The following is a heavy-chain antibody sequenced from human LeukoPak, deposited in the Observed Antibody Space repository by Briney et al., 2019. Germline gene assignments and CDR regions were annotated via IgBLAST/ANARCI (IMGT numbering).Heavy chain of an antibody. CDR1: GYTFTSYG. Sequence: VASVKVSCKASGYTFTSYGISWVRQAPGQGLEWMGRIIPILGIANYAQKFQGRVTITADKSTSTAYMELSSLRSEDTAVYYCARADMTTVTTSLDYWGQGTLVTVSS. V-gene: IGHV1-69*04. CDR3: ARADMTTVTTSLDY. D-gene: IGHD4-17*01. CDR2: IIPILGIA. J-gene: IGHJ4*02.